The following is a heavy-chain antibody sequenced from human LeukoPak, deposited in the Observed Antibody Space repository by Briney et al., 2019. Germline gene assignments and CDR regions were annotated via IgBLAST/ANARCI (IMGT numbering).Heavy chain of an antibody. CDR3: ARFREIAVAVPFDY. V-gene: IGHV3-7*01. CDR1: GFTFSSYW. J-gene: IGHJ4*02. D-gene: IGHD6-19*01. Sequence: GGSLRLSCAASGFTFSSYWMSWVRQAPGKGLEWVANIKQDGSEKYYVDSVKGRFTISRDNAKNSLYLQMNSLRAEDTAVYYCARFREIAVAVPFDYWGQGTLVTVSS. CDR2: IKQDGSEK.